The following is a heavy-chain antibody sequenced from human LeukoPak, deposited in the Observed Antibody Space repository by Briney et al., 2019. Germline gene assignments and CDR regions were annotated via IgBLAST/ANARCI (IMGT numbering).Heavy chain of an antibody. Sequence: SETLSLTCTVSGGSISSSSYYWGWIRQPPGKGLEWIGSIYYSGSTYYNPSLKSRVTISVDTSTNQFSLKLSSVTAADTAVYYCTRHWGRDPNYDFWSGPPDYWGQGTLVTVSS. CDR3: TRHWGRDPNYDFWSGPPDY. V-gene: IGHV4-39*01. D-gene: IGHD3-3*01. J-gene: IGHJ4*02. CDR1: GGSISSSSYY. CDR2: IYYSGST.